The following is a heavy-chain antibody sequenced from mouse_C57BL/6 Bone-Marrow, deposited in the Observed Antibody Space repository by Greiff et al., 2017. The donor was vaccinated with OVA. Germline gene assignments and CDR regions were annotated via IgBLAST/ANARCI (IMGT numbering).Heavy chain of an antibody. D-gene: IGHD3-2*02. CDR3: ARPSSGYDLAY. CDR1: GYTFTSYW. Sequence: QVQLQQPGAELVRPGTSVKLSCKASGYTFTSYWMHWVKQRPGQGLEWIGVIDPSDSYTNYNQKFKGKATLTVDTSSSTAYMQLSSPTSEDSAVYYCARPSSGYDLAYWGQGTLVTVSA. V-gene: IGHV1-59*01. J-gene: IGHJ3*01. CDR2: IDPSDSYT.